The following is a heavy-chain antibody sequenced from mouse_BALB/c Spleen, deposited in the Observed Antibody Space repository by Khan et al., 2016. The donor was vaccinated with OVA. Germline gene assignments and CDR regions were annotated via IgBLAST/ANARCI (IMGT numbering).Heavy chain of an antibody. V-gene: IGHV1-20*01. J-gene: IGHJ2*01. Sequence: EVELVESGPELVRPGDSVKLSCTASGYSFTGYFMTWVMQSPGKSLEWIGRINPYIGETFYTQRVKDQVTLTVDQSTNTAHMELRSLASEDSAVYYCTRIYRSDFDYWGQGTTLTVSS. D-gene: IGHD1-1*01. CDR3: TRIYRSDFDY. CDR1: GYSFTGYF. CDR2: INPYIGET.